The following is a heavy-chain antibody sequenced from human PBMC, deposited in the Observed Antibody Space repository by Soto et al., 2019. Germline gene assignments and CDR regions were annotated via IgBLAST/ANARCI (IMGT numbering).Heavy chain of an antibody. J-gene: IGHJ2*01. CDR1: GDSISAYS. CDR2: ILHTGST. D-gene: IGHD3-3*01. V-gene: IGHV4-59*04. CDR3: ARVKVGDLFRFNWFFDL. Sequence: SETLSLTCTVSGDSISAYSWSWVRQPPGKGLEWIAYILHTGSTFYNSSLKPRVSISVDRSKNQFSLKLKSVTETDTAVYYCARVKVGDLFRFNWFFDLWGRGTLVTVSS.